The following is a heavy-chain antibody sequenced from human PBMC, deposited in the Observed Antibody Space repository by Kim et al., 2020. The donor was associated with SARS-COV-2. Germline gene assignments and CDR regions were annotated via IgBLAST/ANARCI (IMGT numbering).Heavy chain of an antibody. CDR2: IYYSGST. Sequence: SETLSLTCTVSGGSVSSGSYYWSWIRQPPGKGLEWIGYIYYSGSTNYNPSLKSRVTISVDTSKNQFSLKLSSVTAADTAVYYCARVGYDILTGYQYYFDYWGQGTLVTVSS. D-gene: IGHD3-9*01. V-gene: IGHV4-61*01. CDR1: GGSVSSGSYY. CDR3: ARVGYDILTGYQYYFDY. J-gene: IGHJ4*02.